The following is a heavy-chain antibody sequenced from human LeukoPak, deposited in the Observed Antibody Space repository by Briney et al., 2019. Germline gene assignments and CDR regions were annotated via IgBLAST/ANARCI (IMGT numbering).Heavy chain of an antibody. CDR1: GGSISSGGYS. CDR2: IYHSGST. D-gene: IGHD3-10*01. J-gene: IGHJ4*02. V-gene: IGHV4-30-2*01. Sequence: SQTLSLTCAVSGGSISSGGYSWSWIRQPPGKGLEWIGYIYHSGSTYYNPSLKSRVTISVDRSKNQFSLKLSSVTAADTAVYYCARDSGFGELAYWGQGALVTVSS. CDR3: ARDSGFGELAY.